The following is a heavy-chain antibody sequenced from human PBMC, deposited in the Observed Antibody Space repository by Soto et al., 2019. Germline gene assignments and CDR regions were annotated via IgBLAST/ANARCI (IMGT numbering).Heavy chain of an antibody. D-gene: IGHD3-3*01. CDR1: GGSISSYY. CDR2: IYYSGST. Sequence: SETLSLTCTVSGGSISSYYWSWIRQPPGKGLEWIGYIYYSGSTNYNPSLKSRVTISVDTSKSQFSLKLSSVTAADTAVYYCARSGVGFLEWLSLDPWGQGTLVTVSS. J-gene: IGHJ5*02. CDR3: ARSGVGFLEWLSLDP. V-gene: IGHV4-59*01.